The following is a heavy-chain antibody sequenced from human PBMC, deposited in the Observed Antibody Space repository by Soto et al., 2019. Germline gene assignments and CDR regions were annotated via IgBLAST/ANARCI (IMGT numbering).Heavy chain of an antibody. CDR3: ARDRVEAALGTFDQ. CDR1: CYTFSTYP. J-gene: IGHJ4*02. V-gene: IGHV1-18*01. Sequence: ASVKVCCKTSCYTFSTYPISWVRQAPGQGLEWVGWISTYSGKATYGQKLQGRVTITTDTATSTAYRDMRNLRSDDTAVYYCARDRVEAALGTFDQWGQGTLVTVSS. D-gene: IGHD6-13*01. CDR2: ISTYSGKA.